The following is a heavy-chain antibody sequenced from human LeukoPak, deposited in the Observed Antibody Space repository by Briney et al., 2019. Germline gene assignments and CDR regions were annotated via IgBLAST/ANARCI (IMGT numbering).Heavy chain of an antibody. CDR1: GFTLSSYW. CDR3: ARGFPERTSGSYFYYYYMDV. V-gene: IGHV3-74*01. D-gene: IGHD3-10*01. CDR2: IYSEGSRT. Sequence: GGSLRLSCAGSGFTLSSYWMHWVRQGPGKGLVWVSRIYSEGSRTTYADSVRGRFTISGDNAKNTLYLQMNSLRADDTAVYYCARGFPERTSGSYFYYYYMDVWGKGTTVTISS. J-gene: IGHJ6*03.